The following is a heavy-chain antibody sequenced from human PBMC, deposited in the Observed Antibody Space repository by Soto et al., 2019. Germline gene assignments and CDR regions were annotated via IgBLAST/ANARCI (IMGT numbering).Heavy chain of an antibody. Sequence: QVQLVQSGAEVKKPGSSVKVSCKASGGTFSSYAISWVRQAPGQGLEWRGGIIPIFGTANYAQKFQGRVTITADETTSTAYMELSRLRSGDTAVYYCARGREREHIGYFDYWGQGNLVTVSS. CDR3: ARGREREHIGYFDY. J-gene: IGHJ4*02. D-gene: IGHD2-21*01. CDR1: GGTFSSYA. CDR2: IIPIFGTA. V-gene: IGHV1-69*12.